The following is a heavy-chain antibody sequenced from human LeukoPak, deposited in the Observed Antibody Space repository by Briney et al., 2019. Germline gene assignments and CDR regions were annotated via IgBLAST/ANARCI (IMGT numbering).Heavy chain of an antibody. CDR1: GYTFTSYG. V-gene: IGHV1-18*01. CDR3: ARDGDIVVVPAAYYYYYYMDV. D-gene: IGHD2-2*01. J-gene: IGHJ6*03. Sequence: ASVKVSCKASGYTFTSYGISWVRQAPGQGLEWMGWISAYNGNTNYAQKLQGRVTMTTDTSTSTAYMELRSLRSDDTAVYYCARDGDIVVVPAAYYYYYYMDVWGKGTTVTVSS. CDR2: ISAYNGNT.